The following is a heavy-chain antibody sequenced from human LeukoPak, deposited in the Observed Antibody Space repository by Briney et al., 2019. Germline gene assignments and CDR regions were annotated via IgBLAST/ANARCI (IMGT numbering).Heavy chain of an antibody. Sequence: GASVKVSCKASGYTFTGYYMHWVRQAPGQGLEWMGWINPNSGGTNYAQKFQGRVTMTRDTSISTAYMELSRLRSDDTAVYYCARLFRGVIDYDAFDIWGQGTMVTVSS. CDR2: INPNSGGT. J-gene: IGHJ3*02. CDR3: ARLFRGVIDYDAFDI. D-gene: IGHD3-16*02. V-gene: IGHV1-2*02. CDR1: GYTFTGYY.